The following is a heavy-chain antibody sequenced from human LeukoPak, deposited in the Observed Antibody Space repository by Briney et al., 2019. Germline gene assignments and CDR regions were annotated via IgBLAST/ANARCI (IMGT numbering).Heavy chain of an antibody. Sequence: SETLSLTCAVYGGSFSVYYWSWIRQPPGKGLEWIGDIYYSGSTNYNPSLKSRVTISVDTSKNQISLKLSSVTAADTAVYYCARGSGAAAGPNDYWGRGTLVTVSS. V-gene: IGHV4-34*01. CDR1: GGSFSVYY. J-gene: IGHJ4*02. CDR3: ARGSGAAAGPNDY. CDR2: IYYSGST. D-gene: IGHD6-13*01.